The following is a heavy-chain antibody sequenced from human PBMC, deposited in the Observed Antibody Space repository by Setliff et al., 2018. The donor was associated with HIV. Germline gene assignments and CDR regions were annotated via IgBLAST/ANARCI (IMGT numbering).Heavy chain of an antibody. J-gene: IGHJ4*02. CDR1: GFRFRSYW. CDR2: VKQDGTET. Sequence: PGGSLRLSCAASGFRFRSYWMSWVRQAPGKGLESVANVKQDGTETLYVDSVKGRFTISRDNAKNSLYLQMNSLRAEDTAVYYCARESYNYGYNDWGQGTLVTVSS. V-gene: IGHV3-7*01. D-gene: IGHD5-18*01. CDR3: ARESYNYGYND.